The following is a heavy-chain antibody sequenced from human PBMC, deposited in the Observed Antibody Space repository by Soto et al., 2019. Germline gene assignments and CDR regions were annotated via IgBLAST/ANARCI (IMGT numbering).Heavy chain of an antibody. Sequence: SETLSLTCSVSCYFISSGYYWGWIRQPPGKGLEWIGSIYHSGDTYFNPSLKSRVTISVDTSKNQFSLELSSVTAADTAVYYCARALGNYGLDYWGQGTLVTV. CDR2: IYHSGDT. D-gene: IGHD1-7*01. J-gene: IGHJ4*02. CDR1: CYFISSGYY. V-gene: IGHV4-38-2*02. CDR3: ARALGNYGLDY.